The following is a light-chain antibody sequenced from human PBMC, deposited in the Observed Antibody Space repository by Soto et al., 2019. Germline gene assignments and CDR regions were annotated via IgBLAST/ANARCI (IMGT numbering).Light chain of an antibody. J-gene: IGLJ1*01. CDR2: EDR. CDR1: SSDVGGYNY. Sequence: QSALTQPASVSGSPGQSITISCTGTSSDVGGYNYVSWYQQHPGKAPKLMIYEDRNRPSGVSNRFSGSKSGNTASLTIAGLQAEDEADYYCSSYTSSSTLPYVFGTGTKVTVL. V-gene: IGLV2-14*01. CDR3: SSYTSSSTLPYV.